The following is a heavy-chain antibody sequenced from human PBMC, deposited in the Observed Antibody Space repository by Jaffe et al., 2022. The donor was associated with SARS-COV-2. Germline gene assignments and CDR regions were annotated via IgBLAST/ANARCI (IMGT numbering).Heavy chain of an antibody. J-gene: IGHJ2*01. Sequence: QVQLQESGPGLVKPSQTLSLTCTVSGGSISSGSYYWSWIRQPAGKGLEWIGRIYTSGSTNYNPSLKSRVTISVDTSKNQFSLKLSSVTAADTAVYYCAREARDLWFGEPIWYFDLWGRGTLVTVSS. CDR3: AREARDLWFGEPIWYFDL. V-gene: IGHV4-61*02. CDR2: IYTSGST. CDR1: GGSISSGSYY. D-gene: IGHD3-10*01.